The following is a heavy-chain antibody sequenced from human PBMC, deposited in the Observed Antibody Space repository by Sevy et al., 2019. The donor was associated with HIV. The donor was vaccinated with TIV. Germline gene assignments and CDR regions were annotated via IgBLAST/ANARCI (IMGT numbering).Heavy chain of an antibody. Sequence: SETLSLTCTVSGASISSGDDYWSWIRQPPGKGLEWIGYIYYSGSTYYNPSLKSRVTISVDTSKNQFSLKVRSVTAADTAMYYCARVRGYTHVYSFDYWGQGTLVTVSS. CDR3: ARVRGYTHVYSFDY. CDR2: IYYSGST. CDR1: GASISSGDDY. J-gene: IGHJ4*02. D-gene: IGHD5-18*01. V-gene: IGHV4-30-4*01.